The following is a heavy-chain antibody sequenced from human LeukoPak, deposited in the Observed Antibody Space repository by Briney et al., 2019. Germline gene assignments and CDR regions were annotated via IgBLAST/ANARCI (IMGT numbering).Heavy chain of an antibody. CDR2: IKQDGSEK. V-gene: IGHV3-7*01. J-gene: IGHJ4*02. CDR3: ARDHEPRGGYGSGSYYLL. Sequence: GGSLRLSCAASGFTFSSYWMSWVRQAPGKGLGWVANIKQDGSEKYYVDSVKGRFTISRDNAKNSLYLQMNSLRAEDTAVYYCARDHEPRGGYGSGSYYLLWGQGTLVTVSS. D-gene: IGHD3-10*01. CDR1: GFTFSSYW.